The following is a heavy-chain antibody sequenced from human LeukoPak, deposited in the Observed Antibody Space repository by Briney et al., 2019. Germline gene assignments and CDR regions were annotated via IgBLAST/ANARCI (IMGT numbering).Heavy chain of an antibody. CDR2: ISGNGGGT. CDR3: AKGYLRFSDY. J-gene: IGHJ4*02. D-gene: IGHD3-3*01. Sequence: GGSLRLSCAASGFTFSSNAMTWVRQAPGKGLEWVSAISGNGGGTFYADSVKGRFTISRDDSRNTLYLQMNSLRAEDTAIYYCAKGYLRFSDYWGQGTLVTVSS. V-gene: IGHV3-23*01. CDR1: GFTFSSNA.